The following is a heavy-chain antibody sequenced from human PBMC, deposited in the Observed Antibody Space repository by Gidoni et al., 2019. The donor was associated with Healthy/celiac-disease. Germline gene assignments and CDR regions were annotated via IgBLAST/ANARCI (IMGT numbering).Heavy chain of an antibody. J-gene: IGHJ4*02. CDR1: GGSISSYY. V-gene: IGHV4-59*01. D-gene: IGHD6-13*01. CDR3: ARGSEAGTDY. Sequence: QVQLQASGPGLVKPSETLSLTCTVSGGSISSYYWSWIRQPPGKGLEWIGYIYYSGSTNYNPSLKSRVTISVDTSKNQFSLKLSSVTAADTAVYYCARGSEAGTDYWGQGTLVTVSS. CDR2: IYYSGST.